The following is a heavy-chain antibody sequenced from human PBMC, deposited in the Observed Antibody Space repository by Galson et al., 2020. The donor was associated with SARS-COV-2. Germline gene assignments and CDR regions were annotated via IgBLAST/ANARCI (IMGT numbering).Heavy chain of an antibody. Sequence: GGSLRLSCAASGFTFSSFVMHWVRQAPGKGLEWVAVISYDGSNKYYADSVKGRFTISRDNSKNTLFLQMNSLRAEDTAVYYCARAKRCSAGSCYEMFYYYYCAMDVWGQGTTVTVSS. D-gene: IGHD2-15*01. CDR3: ARAKRCSAGSCYEMFYYYYCAMDV. V-gene: IGHV3-30*04. CDR1: GFTFSSFV. J-gene: IGHJ6*02. CDR2: ISYDGSNK.